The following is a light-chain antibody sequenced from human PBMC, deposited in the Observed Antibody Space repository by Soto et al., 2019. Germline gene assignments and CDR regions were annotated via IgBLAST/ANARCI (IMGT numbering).Light chain of an antibody. J-gene: IGKJ1*01. Sequence: VLTQSPGTLSLSTGESATLSCRVSQRAADGHLAWYQLKPGQAPRLLIYGASSRATGIPDRFSGSGTGTDFTLTISRLEPEDFAVYYCQQYGSSSWTFGQGTKADI. CDR2: GAS. CDR3: QQYGSSSWT. V-gene: IGKV3-20*01. CDR1: QRAADGH.